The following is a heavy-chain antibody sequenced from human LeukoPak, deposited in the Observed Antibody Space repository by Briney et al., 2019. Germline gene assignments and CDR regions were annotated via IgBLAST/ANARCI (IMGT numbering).Heavy chain of an antibody. Sequence: SETLSLTCTVSGGSFSNFYWSWIRQSPGKGLEWIGYIVFSGTTNYNPSLRSRATISVDTSKNQFSLRLTSVTASDTAVYYCVRDVNYWGQGTLVTVSS. V-gene: IGHV4-59*01. CDR1: GGSFSNFY. D-gene: IGHD3-16*02. J-gene: IGHJ4*02. CDR2: IVFSGTT. CDR3: VRDVNY.